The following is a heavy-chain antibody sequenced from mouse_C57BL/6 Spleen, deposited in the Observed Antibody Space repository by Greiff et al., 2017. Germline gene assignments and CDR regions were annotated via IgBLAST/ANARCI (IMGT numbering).Heavy chain of an antibody. CDR1: GFTFSSYA. CDR2: ISSGGDYI. Sequence: EVNVVESGEGLVKPGGSLKLSCAASGFTFSSYAMSWVRQTPENRLEWVAYISSGGDYIYYADTVKGRFTISRDNARNTLYLQMSSLKSEDTAMYYCTRATYYSNYDYAMDDWGQGTSVTVSS. J-gene: IGHJ4*01. CDR3: TRATYYSNYDYAMDD. V-gene: IGHV5-9-1*02. D-gene: IGHD2-5*01.